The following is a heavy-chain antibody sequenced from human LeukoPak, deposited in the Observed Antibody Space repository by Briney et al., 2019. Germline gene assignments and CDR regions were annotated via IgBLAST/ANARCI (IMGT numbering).Heavy chain of an antibody. Sequence: ASVKVSCKASGYTFTDFDINWVRQAPGRGPEWMGWMNPNSGNTVYAQKFQDRVTMTRDTSINTARMKLTSLTSEDTTVYYCARALDRSYYYVYLSWGQGTVISVSS. J-gene: IGHJ4*02. CDR2: MNPNSGNT. D-gene: IGHD3-16*01. CDR1: GYTFTDFD. V-gene: IGHV1-8*01. CDR3: ARALDRSYYYVYLS.